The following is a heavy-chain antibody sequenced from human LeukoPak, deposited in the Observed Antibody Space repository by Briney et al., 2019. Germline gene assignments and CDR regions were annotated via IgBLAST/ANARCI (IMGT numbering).Heavy chain of an antibody. V-gene: IGHV3-30-3*01. D-gene: IGHD4-23*01. CDR3: ARAVENWFDP. CDR1: GFIFTNYA. J-gene: IGHJ5*02. CDR2: TSYDESNK. Sequence: GGSLRLSCAASGFIFTNYAMHWVRQAPGKGLEWVAVTSYDESNKYYADSVKGRFTISRDNSKNTLYLQMNSLRTDDTAVYFCARAVENWFDPWGQGTLVTVSS.